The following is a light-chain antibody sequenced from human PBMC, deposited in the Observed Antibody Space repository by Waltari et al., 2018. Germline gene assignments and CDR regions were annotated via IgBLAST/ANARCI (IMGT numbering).Light chain of an antibody. V-gene: IGKV3-20*01. Sequence: CRHRQSFGKYLAFHQQIPGRATRHRIYGASCGATGIPDRFGGDGYGTDFSYTISRLEAEDVSVFYCQKYDRVPATFGQGTKVEIK. J-gene: IGKJ1*01. CDR1: QSFGKY. CDR2: GAS. CDR3: QKYDRVPAT.